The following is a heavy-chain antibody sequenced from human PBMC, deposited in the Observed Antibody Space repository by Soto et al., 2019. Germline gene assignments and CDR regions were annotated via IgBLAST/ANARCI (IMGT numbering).Heavy chain of an antibody. D-gene: IGHD5-12*01. CDR3: ARDRLAKGNFDY. V-gene: IGHV1-69*04. Sequence: SGKVSCKASGGTFGSYTISWVRQAPGQGLEWMGRIIPILGIANYAQKFQGRVTITADKSTSTAYMELSSLRSEDTAVYYCARDRLAKGNFDYWGQGTLVTVSS. CDR1: GGTFGSYT. J-gene: IGHJ4*02. CDR2: IIPILGIA.